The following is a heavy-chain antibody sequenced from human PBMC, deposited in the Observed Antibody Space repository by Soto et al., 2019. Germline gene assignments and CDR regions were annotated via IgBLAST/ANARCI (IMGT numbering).Heavy chain of an antibody. J-gene: IGHJ4*02. CDR3: ARGRDGYNPDY. CDR1: GFTFRNYG. CDR2: IWYDGSNK. V-gene: IGHV3-33*01. D-gene: IGHD5-12*01. Sequence: QVQLVESGGGVVQPGRSLRLSCAASGFTFRNYGMHWVRQAPGKGLEWMAVIWYDGSNKDHADSVKGRFTISRDNSKNTLYLQMNSLKDEDTAVYYCARGRDGYNPDYWCQGTLVTVSS.